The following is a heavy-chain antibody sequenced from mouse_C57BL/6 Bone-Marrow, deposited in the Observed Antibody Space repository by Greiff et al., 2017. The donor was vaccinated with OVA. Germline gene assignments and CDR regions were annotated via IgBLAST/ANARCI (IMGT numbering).Heavy chain of an antibody. J-gene: IGHJ2*01. CDR2: IDPENGDT. V-gene: IGHV14-4*01. CDR3: TTSEDYFDY. CDR1: GFNIKDDS. Sequence: VQLQQSGAELVRPGASVKLSCTASGFNIKDDSMHWVKQRPEQGLEWIGWIDPENGDTEYASKCQGKATITSDTSSNTAYLQLSSLTSEDTAVDYCTTSEDYFDYWGQGTTLTVSS.